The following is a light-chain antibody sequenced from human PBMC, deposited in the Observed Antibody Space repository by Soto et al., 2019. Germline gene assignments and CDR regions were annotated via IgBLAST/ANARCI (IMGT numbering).Light chain of an antibody. J-gene: IGLJ2*01. Sequence: QSALTQPASVSGSPGQSITISCTGTSSDVGGYNYVSWYQQHPGKAPKVIIYDVSNRPSGVSNRFSGSKSGNTASLTISGLQAEDEADYYCSSYTGSSTSVIFGGGTKLTVL. CDR3: SSYTGSSTSVI. V-gene: IGLV2-14*03. CDR2: DVS. CDR1: SSDVGGYNY.